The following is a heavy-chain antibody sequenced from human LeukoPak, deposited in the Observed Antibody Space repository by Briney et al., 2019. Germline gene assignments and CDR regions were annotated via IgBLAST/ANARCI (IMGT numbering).Heavy chain of an antibody. J-gene: IGHJ4*02. D-gene: IGHD2-8*02. V-gene: IGHV3-30*02. Sequence: GGSLRLSCGASGFTFSSSAMHWVRQGPGKGLEWVAYIAHHGNNKYYADSVKDRFTISRDNSKGSLYLQMNSLRADDTAVYYCAKDGSWSCTDWGQGTLVRVSS. CDR2: IAHHGNNK. CDR1: GFTFSSSA. CDR3: AKDGSWSCTD.